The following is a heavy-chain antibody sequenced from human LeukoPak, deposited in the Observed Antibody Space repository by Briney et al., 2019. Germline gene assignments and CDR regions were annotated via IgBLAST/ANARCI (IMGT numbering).Heavy chain of an antibody. CDR2: ISSSSSYI. D-gene: IGHD3-10*01. J-gene: IGHJ4*02. CDR1: GFIFSSYS. V-gene: IGHV3-21*01. Sequence: GGSLRLSCAASGFIFSSYSMNWVRQAPGKGLELVSSISSSSSYIYYADSVKGRFTISRDNAKNSLYLQMNSLRAEDTAVYYCARDVSSGSPQSLDYWGQGTLVTVSS. CDR3: ARDVSSGSPQSLDY.